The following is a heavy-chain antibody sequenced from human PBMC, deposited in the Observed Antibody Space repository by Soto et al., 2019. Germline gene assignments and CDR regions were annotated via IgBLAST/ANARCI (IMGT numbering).Heavy chain of an antibody. J-gene: IGHJ4*01. CDR2: ISAYSGDT. CDR3: ARVVKAGDYGDYGRYYFDY. D-gene: IGHD4-17*01. CDR1: GYTFTTYG. Sequence: QVQLVQSGAEVKKPGASVKVSCKASGYTFTTYGITWVRQAPGQGLEWMGWISAYSGDTNYAQNLQGTLTVTTDTSTNTAYMDLRSLRSDGTAVYACARVVKAGDYGDYGRYYFDYWGHGPLVTVSS. V-gene: IGHV1-18*04.